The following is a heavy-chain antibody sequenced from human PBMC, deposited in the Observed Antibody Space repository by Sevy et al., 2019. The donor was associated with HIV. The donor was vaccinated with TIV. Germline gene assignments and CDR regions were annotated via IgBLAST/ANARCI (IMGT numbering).Heavy chain of an antibody. D-gene: IGHD5-18*01. CDR2: ISSSSRTI. J-gene: IGHJ4*02. Sequence: GGSLRLSCVVSGLTFSSDSMNWVRQAPGKGLEWLAYISSSSRTIYYADSVEGRFTISRDNDNKSVFLQRNNLRDEYSATYYCARDVDTPFVRSFDSWGQGTLVTVSS. V-gene: IGHV3-48*02. CDR1: GLTFSSDS. CDR3: ARDVDTPFVRSFDS.